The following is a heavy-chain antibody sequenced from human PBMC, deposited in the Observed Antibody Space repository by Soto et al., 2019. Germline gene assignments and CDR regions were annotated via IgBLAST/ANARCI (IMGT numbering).Heavy chain of an antibody. Sequence: EVHLVESGGGLVKTGGSLRLSCAIFESTVSRDWMNWVRQAPGKGLEWVAHINQDGSEKYYVDSVKGRFTISRDNSKKSLYLQMNSRRPADTAMYYCSGGVGDAFWGQGTLVTVSS. CDR3: SGGVGDAF. CDR2: INQDGSEK. D-gene: IGHD1-26*01. V-gene: IGHV3-7*04. J-gene: IGHJ4*02. CDR1: ESTVSRDW.